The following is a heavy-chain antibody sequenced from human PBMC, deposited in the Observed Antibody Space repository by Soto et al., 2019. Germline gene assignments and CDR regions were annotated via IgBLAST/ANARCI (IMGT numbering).Heavy chain of an antibody. J-gene: IGHJ6*04. CDR1: GYAFISHG. Sequence: QVHMEQSGAEVRRPGASLNVSCKASGYAFISHGVSWVRQAPGQGLEWMGWINPYNGNTNYAQKFQSRVTLTTDKTTSTAYMELRSLRADDTALYYCARAPRISRAGDVWGKGTAVVVSS. V-gene: IGHV1-18*01. CDR3: ARAPRISRAGDV. CDR2: INPYNGNT.